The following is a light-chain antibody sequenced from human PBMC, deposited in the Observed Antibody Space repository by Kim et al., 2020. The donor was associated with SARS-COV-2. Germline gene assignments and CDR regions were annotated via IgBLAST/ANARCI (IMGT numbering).Light chain of an antibody. J-gene: IGLJ2*01. V-gene: IGLV2-11*01. CDR2: DVI. Sequence: GQSFSISCTGTSSDVDGYDYVSWYQQHPGKAPKLMIYDVIKRPSGVPDRFSGSKSGSTASLTISGLQAEDEADYYCCSYAGSYTFLFGGGTQLTVL. CDR1: SSDVDGYDY. CDR3: CSYAGSYTFL.